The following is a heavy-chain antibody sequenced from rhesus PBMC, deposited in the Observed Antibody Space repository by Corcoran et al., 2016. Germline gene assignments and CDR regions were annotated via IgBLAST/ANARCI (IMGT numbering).Heavy chain of an antibody. CDR1: GGSISSSNW. CDR3: ARRKYSGYSYY. D-gene: IGHD5-24*01. J-gene: IGHJ4*01. CDR2: ISGMTGST. V-gene: IGHV4-65*01. Sequence: QVQLQESGPGLVKPSETLSLTCAVSGGSISSSNWWSWSCQPPGKELEWIGDISGMTGSTLYNPSLKSRVTISTDTSKNQFSLKLSSVTAADAAVYYCARRKYSGYSYYWGQGVLVTVSS.